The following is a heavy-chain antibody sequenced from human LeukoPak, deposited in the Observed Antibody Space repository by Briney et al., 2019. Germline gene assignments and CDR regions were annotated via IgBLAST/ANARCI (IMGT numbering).Heavy chain of an antibody. Sequence: GGSLRLSCAASEFTVSSNYMSWVRQAPGKGLEWVSGIYSSGNTYYADAVKGRFTISRDNSKNTLYLQMSSLRAEDTAVYYCVPEEKDSSGWYYFDYWGQGTLVTVSS. CDR2: IYSSGNT. CDR3: VPEEKDSSGWYYFDY. J-gene: IGHJ4*02. V-gene: IGHV3-53*01. CDR1: EFTVSSNY. D-gene: IGHD6-19*01.